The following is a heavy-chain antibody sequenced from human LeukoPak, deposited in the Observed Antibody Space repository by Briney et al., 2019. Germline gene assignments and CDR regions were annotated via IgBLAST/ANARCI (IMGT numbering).Heavy chain of an antibody. CDR1: GGSISSGSYY. V-gene: IGHV4-61*02. CDR2: IYTSGST. J-gene: IGHJ5*02. Sequence: SQTLSLTCTVSGGSISSGSYYWSWIRQPAGKGLQWIGRIYTSGSTNYNPSLKSRVTISVDTSKNQFSLKLSSVTAADTAVYYCARGRPGYSSGWTQPPNWFDPWGQGTLVTVSS. D-gene: IGHD6-19*01. CDR3: ARGRPGYSSGWTQPPNWFDP.